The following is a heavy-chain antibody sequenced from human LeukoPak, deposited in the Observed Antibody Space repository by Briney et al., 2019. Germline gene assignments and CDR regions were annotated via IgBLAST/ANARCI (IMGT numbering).Heavy chain of an antibody. CDR3: ARVYCSGGSCYSDY. CDR2: IFYSGST. V-gene: IGHV4-59*01. Sequence: SETLSLTCTVSGGSISSYYWSWIRQPPGKGLEWIGYIFYSGSTNYIPSLKSRVTISVDTSKNQFSLKLSSVTAADTAVYYCARVYCSGGSCYSDYLGQGTLVTVSS. J-gene: IGHJ4*02. D-gene: IGHD2-15*01. CDR1: GGSISSYY.